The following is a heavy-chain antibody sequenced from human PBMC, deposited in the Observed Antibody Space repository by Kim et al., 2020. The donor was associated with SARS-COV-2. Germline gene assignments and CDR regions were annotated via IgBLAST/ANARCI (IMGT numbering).Heavy chain of an antibody. CDR1: GFTFSSYA. J-gene: IGHJ4*02. CDR3: ARDSLGYCGSTSCYFFYFDY. Sequence: GGSLRLSCAASGFTFSSYAMHWVRQAPGKGLEWVAVISYDGSNKYYADSVKGRFTISRDNSKNTLYLQMNSLRAEDTAVYYCARDSLGYCGSTSCYFFYFDYWGQGALVTVSS. CDR2: ISYDGSNK. V-gene: IGHV3-30*04. D-gene: IGHD2-2*01.